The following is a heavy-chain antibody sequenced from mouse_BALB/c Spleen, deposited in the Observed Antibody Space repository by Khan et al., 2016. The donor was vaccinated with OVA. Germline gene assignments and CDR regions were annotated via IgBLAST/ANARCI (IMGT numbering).Heavy chain of an antibody. Sequence: IQLVQSGPELVKPGASVKMSCKASGYIFTNYVLHWVKQKPGQGLEWIGYINPYNAVTNYNEKFKGKATLASDKSSITAYMELSSLTSEDSAVYYCARGNWQSYYFDYWGQGTTLTLSS. CDR2: INPYNAVT. CDR1: GYIFTNYV. CDR3: ARGNWQSYYFDY. J-gene: IGHJ2*01. V-gene: IGHV1S136*01. D-gene: IGHD4-1*01.